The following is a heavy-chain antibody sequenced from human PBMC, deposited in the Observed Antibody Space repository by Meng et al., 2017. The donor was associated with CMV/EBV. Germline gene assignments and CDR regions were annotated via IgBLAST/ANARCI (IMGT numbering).Heavy chain of an antibody. CDR3: ARGAKDACDRRWDWFDP. Sequence: GESLKISCAASGFTFSDYYMSWIRQAPGKGLEWVSYISSSGSTIYYADSVKGRFTISRDNAKNSLYLQMNSLRAEDTAVYYCARGAKDACDRRWDWFDPWGQGTLVTVSS. J-gene: IGHJ5*02. D-gene: IGHD4-23*01. CDR2: ISSSGSTI. CDR1: GFTFSDYY. V-gene: IGHV3-11*01.